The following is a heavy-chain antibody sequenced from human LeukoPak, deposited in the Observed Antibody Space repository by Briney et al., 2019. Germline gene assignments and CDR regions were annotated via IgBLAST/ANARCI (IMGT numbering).Heavy chain of an antibody. CDR3: ARGSGWYVVY. V-gene: IGHV5-51*01. J-gene: IGHJ4*02. CDR2: IYPGDSDT. Sequence: GESLKISCKSSGYRFTTYWIGWVRQMPGKGLEWIGIIYPGDSDTRYSPSFQGQVTISVDKSISTAYLQWSSLQASDTAMYYCARGSGWYVVYWGQGTLVTVSS. CDR1: GYRFTTYW. D-gene: IGHD6-19*01.